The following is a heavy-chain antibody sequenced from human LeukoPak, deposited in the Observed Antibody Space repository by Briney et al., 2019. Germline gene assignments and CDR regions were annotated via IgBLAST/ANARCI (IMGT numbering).Heavy chain of an antibody. V-gene: IGHV4-34*01. J-gene: IGHJ6*03. D-gene: IGHD6-13*01. Sequence: SEXLSLTCAVYGGSFSGYYWSWIRQPPGKGLEWIGEINHSGSTNYNPSLTSRVTISVDTSKNQFSLKLSSVTAADTAVYYCARGLPSSSWYPYYYYMDVWGKGTTVTVSS. CDR3: ARGLPSSSWYPYYYYMDV. CDR2: INHSGST. CDR1: GGSFSGYY.